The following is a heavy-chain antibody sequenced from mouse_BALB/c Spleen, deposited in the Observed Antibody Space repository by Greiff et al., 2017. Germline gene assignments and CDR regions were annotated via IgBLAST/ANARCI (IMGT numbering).Heavy chain of an antibody. CDR1: GFTFSSYG. V-gene: IGHV5-6*01. Sequence: EVQRVESGGDLVKPGGSLKLSCAASGFTFSSYGMSWVRQTPDKRLEWVATISSGGSYTYYPDSVKGRFTISRDNAKNTLYLQMSSLKSEDTAMYYCAREGDGGDCFDYWGQGTTLTVSS. CDR2: ISSGGSYT. CDR3: AREGDGGDCFDY. D-gene: IGHD3-3*01. J-gene: IGHJ2*01.